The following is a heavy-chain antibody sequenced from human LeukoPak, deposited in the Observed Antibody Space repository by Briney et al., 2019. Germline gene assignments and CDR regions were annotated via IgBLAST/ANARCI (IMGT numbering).Heavy chain of an antibody. CDR2: ISWNSGSI. D-gene: IGHD6-13*01. J-gene: IGHJ4*02. CDR3: AKELAG. Sequence: GRSLRLSCAASGFTFDDYAMHWVRQAPGKGLEWVSGISWNSGSIGYADSVKGRFTISRDNAKNSLYLQLNSLRAEDTALYYSAKELAGWGQGTLVTVSS. CDR1: GFTFDDYA. V-gene: IGHV3-9*01.